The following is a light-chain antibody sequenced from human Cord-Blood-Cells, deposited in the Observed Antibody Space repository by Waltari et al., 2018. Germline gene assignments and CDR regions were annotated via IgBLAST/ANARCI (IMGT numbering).Light chain of an antibody. Sequence: SVLTQPPSVSGAPGQRVTLSCTGAAANLEAGYDIHWYQQLPGTAPQLLIYGNRNRPPGGPDRFSASKSGTSASLPITGLQDEDEADYYCQSYDSSLSGSVFGGGTKLTVL. J-gene: IGLJ2*01. CDR2: GNR. CDR1: AANLEAGYD. CDR3: QSYDSSLSGSV. V-gene: IGLV1-40*01.